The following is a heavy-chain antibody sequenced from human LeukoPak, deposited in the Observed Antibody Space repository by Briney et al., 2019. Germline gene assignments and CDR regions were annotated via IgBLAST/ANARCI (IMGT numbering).Heavy chain of an antibody. V-gene: IGHV1-24*01. CDR1: GYTLTELS. D-gene: IGHD3-22*01. CDR2: FDPEDGET. J-gene: IGHJ4*02. Sequence: ASVKVSCKVSGYTLTELSMHWVRQAPGKGLEWMGGFDPEDGETIYAQKFQGRVTMTEDTSTDTAYMELSGLRSEDTAVYYCATAFITMIVVALDYWGQGTLVTVSS. CDR3: ATAFITMIVVALDY.